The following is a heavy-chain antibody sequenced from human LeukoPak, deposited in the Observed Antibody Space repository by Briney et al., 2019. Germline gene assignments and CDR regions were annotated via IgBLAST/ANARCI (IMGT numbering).Heavy chain of an antibody. J-gene: IGHJ4*02. Sequence: SETLSLTCTVSGGSMSSYYWSWIRQPAGKGLEWIGRMYTSGSTNYNPSLKSRVTMSIDTSKKHFSLNLDSVTAADTAAYYCATYDQQLAFDNWGQGSLVTVSS. V-gene: IGHV4-4*07. CDR3: ATYDQQLAFDN. CDR2: MYTSGST. CDR1: GGSMSSYY. D-gene: IGHD6-13*01.